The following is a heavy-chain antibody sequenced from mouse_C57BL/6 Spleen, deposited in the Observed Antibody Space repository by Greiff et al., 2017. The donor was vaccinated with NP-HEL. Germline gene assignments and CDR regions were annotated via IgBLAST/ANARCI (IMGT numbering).Heavy chain of an antibody. CDR1: GYAFSSSW. CDR2: IYPGDGDT. D-gene: IGHD3-2*02. J-gene: IGHJ3*01. CDR3: ARGDSSGYRVAY. V-gene: IGHV1-82*01. Sequence: QVQLQQSGPELVKPGASVTISCKASGYAFSSSWMNWVKQRPGKGLEWIGRIYPGDGDTNYNGKFKGKATLTADKSSSTAYMQLSSLTSEDSAVYFCARGDSSGYRVAYWGQGTLVTVSA.